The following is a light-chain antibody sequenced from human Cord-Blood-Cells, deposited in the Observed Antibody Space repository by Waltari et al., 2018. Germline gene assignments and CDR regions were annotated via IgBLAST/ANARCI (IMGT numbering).Light chain of an antibody. Sequence: QSVLTQPPSVSGAPGQRVTISCTGSSSNIGAGYDVHWYQQRQGTAPKLLIDGDRTRPSGVPDRFSGSKSGTSASLAITVLQAEDEADYYCQSYASSLSGWVFGGGTKLTVL. J-gene: IGLJ3*02. CDR2: GDR. V-gene: IGLV1-40*01. CDR3: QSYASSLSGWV. CDR1: SSNIGAGYD.